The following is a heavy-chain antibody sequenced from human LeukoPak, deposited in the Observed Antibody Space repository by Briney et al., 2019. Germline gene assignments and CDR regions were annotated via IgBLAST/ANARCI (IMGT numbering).Heavy chain of an antibody. CDR2: ISAYNGNT. CDR3: ARLNDFWSGYYDYYGMDV. D-gene: IGHD3-3*01. CDR1: GYTFTSYG. J-gene: IGHJ6*02. V-gene: IGHV1-18*01. Sequence: ASVKVSCKASGYTFTSYGISWVRQAPRQGLEWMGWISAYNGNTNYAQKLQGRVTMTTDTSTSTAYMELRSLRSDDTAVYYCARLNDFWSGYYDYYGMDVWGQGTTVTVSS.